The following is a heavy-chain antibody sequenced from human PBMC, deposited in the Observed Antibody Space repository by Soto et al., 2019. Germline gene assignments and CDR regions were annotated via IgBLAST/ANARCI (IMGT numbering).Heavy chain of an antibody. Sequence: EVQLVESGGGLVQPGRSLRLSCAASGFTFDDYAMHWVRQAPGKGLEWVSGISWNSGSIGSADSVKGRFTITRDNANNSLYLQMNSLRAEDTALYYCAKDNDYIWGSYRYFDYWGQGTLVTVSS. V-gene: IGHV3-9*01. D-gene: IGHD3-16*02. J-gene: IGHJ4*02. CDR1: GFTFDDYA. CDR3: AKDNDYIWGSYRYFDY. CDR2: ISWNSGSI.